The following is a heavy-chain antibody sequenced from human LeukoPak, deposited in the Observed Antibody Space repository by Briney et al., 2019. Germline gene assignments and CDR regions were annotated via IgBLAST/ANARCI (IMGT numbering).Heavy chain of an antibody. V-gene: IGHV3-23*01. CDR3: AKDLGIGGSGF. Sequence: GGSLRLSCAASGFTFSSYGMSWVRQALGKGLEWVSAISGSGGSTYYADSVKGRFTISRDNSKNTLYLQMNILRGEDTATYYCAKDLGIGGSGFWGQGTLVTVSS. D-gene: IGHD3-22*01. J-gene: IGHJ4*02. CDR1: GFTFSSYG. CDR2: ISGSGGST.